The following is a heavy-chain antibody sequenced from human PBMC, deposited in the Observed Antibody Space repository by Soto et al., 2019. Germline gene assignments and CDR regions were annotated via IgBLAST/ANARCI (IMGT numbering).Heavy chain of an antibody. D-gene: IGHD3-16*01. V-gene: IGHV3-30-3*01. CDR2: ISYDGSNK. J-gene: IGHJ6*02. Sequence: PGGSLRLSCAASGFTFSSYAMHWVRQAPGKGLEWVAVISYDGSNKYYADSVKGRFTISRDDSKNTLYLQMNSLRAEDTAVYYCARDSYAYYGMDVWGQGTTVTVSS. CDR1: GFTFSSYA. CDR3: ARDSYAYYGMDV.